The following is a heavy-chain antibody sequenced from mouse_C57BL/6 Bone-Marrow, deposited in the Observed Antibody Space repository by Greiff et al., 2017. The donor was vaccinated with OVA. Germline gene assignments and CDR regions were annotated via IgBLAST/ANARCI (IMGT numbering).Heavy chain of an antibody. CDR2: IDPSDSYT. CDR1: GYTFTSYW. J-gene: IGHJ2*01. V-gene: IGHV1-69*01. CDR3: ARKGGDY. Sequence: QVHVKQPGAELVKPGASVKMSCKASGYTFTSYWITWVKQRPGQGLEWIGEIDPSDSYTNYNQKFKGKSTLTVDKSSSTAYMQLSSLTSEDSAVYYCARKGGDYWGQGTTLTVSS.